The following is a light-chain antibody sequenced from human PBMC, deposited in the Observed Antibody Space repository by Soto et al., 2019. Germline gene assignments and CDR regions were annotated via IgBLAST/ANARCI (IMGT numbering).Light chain of an antibody. CDR2: GAF. V-gene: IGKV3-15*01. CDR3: QQYNKWPLT. Sequence: EIVMTQSPATLSVSPGEGATLSCWASQSVAGNLAWYQQKPGQAPRLLIYGAFTRATGIPATFSGSGSGTEFTLTIRSLQSEDFAVYYCQQYNKWPLTFGGGTKVEIK. CDR1: QSVAGN. J-gene: IGKJ4*01.